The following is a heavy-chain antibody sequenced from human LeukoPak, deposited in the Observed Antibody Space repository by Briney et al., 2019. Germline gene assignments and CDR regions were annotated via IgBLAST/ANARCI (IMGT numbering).Heavy chain of an antibody. CDR2: INLSGST. Sequence: SETLSLTCAVYGGSFSGYYWSWIRQPPGKGLEWIGEINLSGSTNYNPSLKSRVTISVDTSKNQFSLKLSSVTAADTAVYYCARGLGGYYDSSGYYYDDAFDIWGQGTMVTVSS. J-gene: IGHJ3*02. V-gene: IGHV4-34*01. CDR3: ARGLGGYYDSSGYYYDDAFDI. D-gene: IGHD3-22*01. CDR1: GGSFSGYY.